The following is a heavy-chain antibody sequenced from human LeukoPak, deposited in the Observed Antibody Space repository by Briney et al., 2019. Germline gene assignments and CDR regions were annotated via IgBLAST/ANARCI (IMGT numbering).Heavy chain of an antibody. Sequence: PSETLSLTCAVYGGSFSGYYWSWIRQPPGKGLEWIGEINRSGTTKYNPSLESRVTISVDTSKRQSSLKLSSVTAADTAVYYCALSTTRVTTRTLGYWGQGTLVTVSS. J-gene: IGHJ4*02. D-gene: IGHD4-17*01. CDR2: INRSGTT. V-gene: IGHV4-34*01. CDR3: ALSTTRVTTRTLGY. CDR1: GGSFSGYY.